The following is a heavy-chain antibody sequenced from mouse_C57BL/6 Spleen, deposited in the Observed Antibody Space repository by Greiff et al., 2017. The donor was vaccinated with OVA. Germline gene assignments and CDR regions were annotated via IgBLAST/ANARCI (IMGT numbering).Heavy chain of an antibody. Sequence: VKLQQSGAELARPGASVKMSCKASGYTFTSYTMHWVKQRPGQGLEWIGYINPSSGYTKYNQKFKDKATLTADKSSRTAYMQLSSLTSEDSAVYYCARSPTAQATWFAYWGQGTLVTVSA. D-gene: IGHD3-2*02. J-gene: IGHJ3*01. V-gene: IGHV1-4*01. CDR3: ARSPTAQATWFAY. CDR2: INPSSGYT. CDR1: GYTFTSYT.